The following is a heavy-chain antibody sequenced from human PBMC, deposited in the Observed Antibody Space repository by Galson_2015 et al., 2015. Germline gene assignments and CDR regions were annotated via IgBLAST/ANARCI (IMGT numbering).Heavy chain of an antibody. V-gene: IGHV3-11*01. CDR1: GFTFSDYY. CDR2: ISSSGSTI. Sequence: SLRLSCAASGFTFSDYYMSWIRQAPGKGLEWVSYISSSGSTIYYADSVKGRFTISRDNAKNSLYLQMNSLRAEDTAVYYCASVDSSGYSDYWGQGTLVTVSS. J-gene: IGHJ4*02. D-gene: IGHD3-22*01. CDR3: ASVDSSGYSDY.